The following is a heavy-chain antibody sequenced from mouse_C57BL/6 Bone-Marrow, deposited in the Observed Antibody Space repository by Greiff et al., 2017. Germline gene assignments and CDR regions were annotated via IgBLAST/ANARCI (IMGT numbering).Heavy chain of an antibody. CDR1: GYTFTSYW. V-gene: IGHV1-69*01. Sequence: VQLQQPGAELVMPGASVKLSCKASGYTFTSYWMHWVKQRPGQGLEWIGEIDPSDSYTNYNQKFKGMSTLTVDKSSSTAYMQLSSLTSEDSAVYYCAREDYYGRDYAMDYWGQGTSVTVSS. CDR3: AREDYYGRDYAMDY. D-gene: IGHD1-1*01. J-gene: IGHJ4*01. CDR2: IDPSDSYT.